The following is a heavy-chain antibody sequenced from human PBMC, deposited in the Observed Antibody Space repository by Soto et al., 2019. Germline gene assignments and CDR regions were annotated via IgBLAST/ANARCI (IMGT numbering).Heavy chain of an antibody. V-gene: IGHV3-30*18. CDR1: GFTFSSYG. D-gene: IGHD6-19*01. CDR2: ISYDGSNK. CDR3: AKDLNTYSSGWGQGL. Sequence: QVQLVESGGGVVQPGRSLRLSCAASGFTFSSYGMHWVRQAPGKGLEWVAGISYDGSNKYYADSVKGRFSISRDNSKNTLYLQMNSLRAEDTAVYYCAKDLNTYSSGWGQGLWGRGTLGTVAS. J-gene: IGHJ2*01.